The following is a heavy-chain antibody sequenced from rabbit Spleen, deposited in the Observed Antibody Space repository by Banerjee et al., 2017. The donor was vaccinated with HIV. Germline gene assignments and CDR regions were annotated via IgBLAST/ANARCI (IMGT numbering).Heavy chain of an antibody. Sequence: QSLEESGGDRVKPGASLTLTCTASGFSFSTTYYMCWVRQAPGKGLESIACIYGDSGGSTWYASWATGRFTISTPSSTTVTLQLTSLTAADTATYFCARGSAAMTMVITGFYFNLWGPGTLVTVS. V-gene: IGHV1S40*01. J-gene: IGHJ4*01. CDR1: GFSFSTTYY. CDR3: ARGSAAMTMVITGFYFNL. CDR2: IYGDSGGST. D-gene: IGHD2-1*01.